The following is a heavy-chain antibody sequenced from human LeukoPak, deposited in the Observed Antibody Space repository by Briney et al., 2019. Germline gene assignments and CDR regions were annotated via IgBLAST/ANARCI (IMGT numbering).Heavy chain of an antibody. V-gene: IGHV3-21*01. CDR3: ARGCSGGSCYDY. CDR2: ISTISDYI. J-gene: IGHJ4*02. D-gene: IGHD2-15*01. CDR1: GFTFVSYS. Sequence: PGGSLRLSWAASGFTFVSYSMNWVPQAPGKGLEWVSCISTISDYIYYTASVKGRFTISGDNAKNSLFLQVNSLRAEDTAVYYCARGCSGGSCYDYWGQGTLVTVSS.